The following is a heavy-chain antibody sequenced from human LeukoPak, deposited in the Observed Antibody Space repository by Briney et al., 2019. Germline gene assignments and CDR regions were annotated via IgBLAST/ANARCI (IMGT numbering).Heavy chain of an antibody. Sequence: GGSLRLSCAASGFTFSSYEMNWVRQAPGKGLEWVSYISSSGSTIYYADSVKGRFTISRDNAKNSLYLQMNSLRAEDTAVYYCARNYGDYVSDYYMDVWGKGTRVTISS. D-gene: IGHD4-17*01. CDR3: ARNYGDYVSDYYMDV. J-gene: IGHJ6*03. CDR2: ISSSGSTI. CDR1: GFTFSSYE. V-gene: IGHV3-48*03.